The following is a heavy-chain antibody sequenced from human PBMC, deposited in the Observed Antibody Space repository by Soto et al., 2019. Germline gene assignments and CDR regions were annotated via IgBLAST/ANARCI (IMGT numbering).Heavy chain of an antibody. CDR3: ARDSSGRHDY. CDR1: GGSVRSGSYY. D-gene: IGHD3-22*01. CDR2: IYQSGTT. V-gene: IGHV4-61*01. Sequence: SETLSLTFSVSGGSVRSGSYYWTWIRQPPGKGLEWIGYIYQSGTTNYNASLKSRVTISIDTSKNQFFLKLNSVTAADTAVYYCARDSSGRHDYWGQGTLVTVSS. J-gene: IGHJ4*02.